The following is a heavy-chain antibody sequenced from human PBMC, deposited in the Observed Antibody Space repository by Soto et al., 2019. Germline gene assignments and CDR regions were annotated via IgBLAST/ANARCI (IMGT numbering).Heavy chain of an antibody. V-gene: IGHV4-59*01. CDR1: GGSISSYY. Sequence: SETLSLTCTVSGGSISSYYWSWIRQPPGKGLEWIGYIYYSGSTNYNPSLKSRVTISVDTSKNQFSLKLGSVTAADTAVYYCARDGRYSSGWDDAFDIWGQGTMVTVS. CDR2: IYYSGST. D-gene: IGHD6-19*01. J-gene: IGHJ3*02. CDR3: ARDGRYSSGWDDAFDI.